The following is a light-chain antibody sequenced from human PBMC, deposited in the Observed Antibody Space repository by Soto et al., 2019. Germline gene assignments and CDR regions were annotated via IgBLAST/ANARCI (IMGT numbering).Light chain of an antibody. CDR3: AAWDDSLSVYVV. Sequence: QSVLTQPPSASGPPGQRVTISCSGSSSNIGSNYVYWYQQLPGTAPKLLIYRNNQRPSGVPDRFSGSKSGTSASLAISGLRSEDEADYYCAAWDDSLSVYVVFGGGTKLTV. V-gene: IGLV1-47*01. J-gene: IGLJ2*01. CDR2: RNN. CDR1: SSNIGSNY.